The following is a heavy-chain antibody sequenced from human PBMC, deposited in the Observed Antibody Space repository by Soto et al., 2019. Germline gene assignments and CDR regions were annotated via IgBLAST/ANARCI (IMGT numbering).Heavy chain of an antibody. V-gene: IGHV4-39*01. J-gene: IGHJ4*02. CDR1: GGSISSSSYY. Sequence: PSETLSLTCTVSGGSISSSSYYWGWLRQPPGKGLEWIGSIYYSGSAYYNPSLKSRVTISVDTSKNQFSLKLSSVTAADTAVYYCATSRLRTYYDILTGAGFDYWGQGTLVTVSS. CDR3: ATSRLRTYYDILTGAGFDY. D-gene: IGHD3-9*01. CDR2: IYYSGSA.